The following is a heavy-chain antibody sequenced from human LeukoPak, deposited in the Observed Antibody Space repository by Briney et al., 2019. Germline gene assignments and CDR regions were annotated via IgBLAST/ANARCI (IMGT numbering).Heavy chain of an antibody. CDR3: ARDRYHDSSGYYPGY. CDR1: GFTFNSYG. Sequence: PGRSLRLSCAASGFTFNSYGMHWVRQAPGKGLEWVAVTWYDGSNKYYADSVKGRFTISRDNSKNTLYLQMNSLRAEDMAVYYCARDRYHDSSGYYPGYWGQGTLVTVSS. CDR2: TWYDGSNK. J-gene: IGHJ4*02. D-gene: IGHD3-22*01. V-gene: IGHV3-33*01.